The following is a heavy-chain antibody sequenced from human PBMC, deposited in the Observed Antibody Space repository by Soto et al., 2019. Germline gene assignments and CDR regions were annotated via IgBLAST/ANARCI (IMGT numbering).Heavy chain of an antibody. V-gene: IGHV2-5*02. CDR3: SHMESRVASYGMDV. Sequence: QITLKESGPTLVKHTQTLTLTCTFSGFSLDTSGVGVGWIRQPPGKALEWLTLIYWDDDKRYSPSLRSGLTITKDTSKNQVVLTMTNMDPVDTATYYCSHMESRVASYGMDVWGQGTTVTVSS. CDR2: IYWDDDK. D-gene: IGHD3-3*01. CDR1: GFSLDTSGVG. J-gene: IGHJ6*02.